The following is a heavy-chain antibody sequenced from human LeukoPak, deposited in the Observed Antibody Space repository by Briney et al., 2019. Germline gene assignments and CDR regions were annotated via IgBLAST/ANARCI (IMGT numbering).Heavy chain of an antibody. CDR1: GGSISSYY. V-gene: IGHV4-59*01. Sequence: SETLSLTCTVSGGSISSYYWSWIRQPPGKGLEWIGYIYYSGSTNYNPSLKSRVTISVDTSKNQFSLKLSSVTAVDTAVYYCARVIGDTNSYFPPGFDYWGQGTLVTVSS. CDR2: IYYSGST. J-gene: IGHJ4*02. CDR3: ARVIGDTNSYFPPGFDY. D-gene: IGHD2-8*01.